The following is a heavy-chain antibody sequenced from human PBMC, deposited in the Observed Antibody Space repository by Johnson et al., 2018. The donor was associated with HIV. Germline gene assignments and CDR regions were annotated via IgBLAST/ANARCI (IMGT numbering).Heavy chain of an antibody. J-gene: IGHJ3*02. CDR3: ARDHIKEGSSGFGSFAFDI. D-gene: IGHD6-6*01. V-gene: IGHV3-73*01. CDR1: VFTFSNYA. CDR2: IRSKANSYAT. Sequence: VQLVESGGGVVQPGRSLRLSCAASVFTFSNYAMHWVRQAPGKGLERVGRIRSKANSYATAYAASVKGRFTISRDDSKNTAYLQMNSLRAEDTAVYYCARDHIKEGSSGFGSFAFDIWGQGTMVTVSS.